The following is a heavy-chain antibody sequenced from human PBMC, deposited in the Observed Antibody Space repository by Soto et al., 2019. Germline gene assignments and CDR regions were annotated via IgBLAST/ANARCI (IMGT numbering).Heavy chain of an antibody. V-gene: IGHV3-33*01. CDR3: ARDWEQEGATDY. D-gene: IGHD1-26*01. Sequence: QVQLVESGGGVVQPGRSLRLSCAASGFTFSSYGMHWVRQAPGKGLEWVAVIWYDGSNKYYADSVKGRFTISRDNSKNTLYLQMNSLRAEDTAVYYCARDWEQEGATDYWVQGTLVTVSS. CDR1: GFTFSSYG. CDR2: IWYDGSNK. J-gene: IGHJ4*02.